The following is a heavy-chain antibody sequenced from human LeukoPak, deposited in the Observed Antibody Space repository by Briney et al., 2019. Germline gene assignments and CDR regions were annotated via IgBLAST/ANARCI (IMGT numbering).Heavy chain of an antibody. J-gene: IGHJ4*02. D-gene: IGHD6-19*01. Sequence: SETLSLTCTVSGGSISSSSYYWGWIRQPPGKGLEWIGSIYYSGSTYYNPSLKSRVTISVDTSKNQFSLKLSSVTAADTAVYYCARDFVSGEGYSSQTDYWGQGTLVTVSS. CDR3: ARDFVSGEGYSSQTDY. V-gene: IGHV4-39*02. CDR2: IYYSGST. CDR1: GGSISSSSYY.